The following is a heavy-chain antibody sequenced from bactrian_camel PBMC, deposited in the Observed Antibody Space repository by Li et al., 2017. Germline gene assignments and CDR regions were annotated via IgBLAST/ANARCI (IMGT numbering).Heavy chain of an antibody. V-gene: IGHV3S1*01. Sequence: VQLVESGGGSVQSGGSLRLSCAASGFIFSSYWMYWVRQAPGKGLEWVSTINSAGGSTSAGGSTYYADSVKGRFTISRDNAKNTLYLQLNSLKTEDTAMYYCAKVGSRWPRDFGYWGQGTQVTVS. J-gene: IGHJ6*01. D-gene: IGHD5*01. CDR2: INSAGGSTSAGGST. CDR3: AKVGSRWPRDFGY. CDR1: GFIFSSYW.